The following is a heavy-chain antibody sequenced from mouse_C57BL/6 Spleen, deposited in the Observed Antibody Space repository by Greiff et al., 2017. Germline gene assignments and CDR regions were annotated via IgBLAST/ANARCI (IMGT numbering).Heavy chain of an antibody. CDR2: INPNNGGT. CDR3: ARRTRYSNAYYFDY. Sequence: EVQLQQSGPELVKPGASVKIPCKASGYTFTDYNMDWVKQSHGKSLEWIGDINPNNGGTIYHQKFKGKATLTVDKSSSTAYMELRSLTSEDTAVYYCARRTRYSNAYYFDYWGQGTTLTVSS. V-gene: IGHV1-18*01. J-gene: IGHJ2*01. CDR1: GYTFTDYN. D-gene: IGHD2-5*01.